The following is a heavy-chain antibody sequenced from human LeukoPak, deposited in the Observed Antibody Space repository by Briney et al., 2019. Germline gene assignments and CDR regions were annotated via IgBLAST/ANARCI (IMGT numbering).Heavy chain of an antibody. Sequence: ASVKVSCKASGYTFTSYAMNWVRQAPGQGLEWMGIINPSDGTTNYAQKFQGRVTMTRDMSTTTVYVELSSLKSDDMAVYYCARGGHTYSYFPKPWDYWGQGTLVTVSS. CDR2: INPSDGTT. J-gene: IGHJ4*02. CDR3: ARGGHTYSYFPKPWDY. D-gene: IGHD5-18*01. CDR1: GYTFTSYA. V-gene: IGHV1-46*01.